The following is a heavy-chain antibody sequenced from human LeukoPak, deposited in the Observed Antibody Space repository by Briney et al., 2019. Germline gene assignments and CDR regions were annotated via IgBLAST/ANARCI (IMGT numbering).Heavy chain of an antibody. V-gene: IGHV3-53*01. J-gene: IGHJ6*03. CDR2: IYSDNT. D-gene: IGHD3-3*01. CDR3: ARERVGDYDFWSLGYYYYMDV. CDR1: GFTVSSNS. Sequence: GGSLRLSCTVSGFTVSSNSMSWVRQAPGKGLEWVSFIYSDNTHYSDSVKGRFTISRDNSKNTLYLQMNSLRAEDTAVYYCARERVGDYDFWSLGYYYYMDVWGKGTTVTVSS.